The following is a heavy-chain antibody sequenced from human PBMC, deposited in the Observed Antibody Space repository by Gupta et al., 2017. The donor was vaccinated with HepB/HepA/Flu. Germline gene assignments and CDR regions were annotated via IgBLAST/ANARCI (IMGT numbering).Heavy chain of an antibody. CDR2: ISGSGGST. CDR1: GFTFRSYA. D-gene: IGHD6-6*01. Sequence: EVQLLESGGGLVQPGGSLRLSCAASGFTFRSYAMSWVRQAPGKGLEWVSGISGSGGSTYYADSVKGRFTISRDNSKNTLYLQMNSLRAEDTALYYCAKRVSSSSYFDYWGQGTLVTVSS. CDR3: AKRVSSSSYFDY. J-gene: IGHJ4*02. V-gene: IGHV3-23*01.